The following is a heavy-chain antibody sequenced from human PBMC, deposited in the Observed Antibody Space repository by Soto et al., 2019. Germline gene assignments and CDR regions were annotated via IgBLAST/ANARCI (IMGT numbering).Heavy chain of an antibody. CDR1: GFSLRNERMG. V-gene: IGHV2-26*01. CDR2: IFSNDAK. D-gene: IGHD4-17*01. J-gene: IGHJ2*01. Sequence: QVTLKDSGPVLVKPTETLTLTCTVSGFSLRNERMGVSWIRQRPGKALEWLAHIFSNDAKSSTTSLNRRLTIAKDTSKSQLILTMANQDPVDTATYHCARIRSGDYVLWYFDLWGRGTLVTVSS. CDR3: ARIRSGDYVLWYFDL.